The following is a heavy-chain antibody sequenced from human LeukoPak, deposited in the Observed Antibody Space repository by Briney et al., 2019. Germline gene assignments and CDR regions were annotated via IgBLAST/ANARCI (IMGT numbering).Heavy chain of an antibody. V-gene: IGHV3-7*01. D-gene: IGHD2/OR15-2a*01. J-gene: IGHJ4*02. Sequence: GGSLRLSCVASGFPLSSYWMTWVRQAPGKGLEWVANIKQDGSKNSYVDSVKGRFTISKDNAKNTVYLQMNSLRAEDTAVYYCVSFYETYWGRGTLVTV. CDR3: VSFYETY. CDR2: IKQDGSKN. CDR1: GFPLSSYW.